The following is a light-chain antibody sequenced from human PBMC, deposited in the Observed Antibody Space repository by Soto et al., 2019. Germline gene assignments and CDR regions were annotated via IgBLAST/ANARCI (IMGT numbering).Light chain of an antibody. CDR1: ESLLHTDGNTH. Sequence: DVVMTQSPLSLSVTLGQPASISCRSSESLLHTDGNTHLNWFQQRPGQSPRRLIYRVSKRDSGVPDRVSGSGSDTDFTLKISRXEAEDVAVYYCMQATHWPGTFGQGTKVDTK. V-gene: IGKV2-30*02. J-gene: IGKJ1*01. CDR3: MQATHWPGT. CDR2: RVS.